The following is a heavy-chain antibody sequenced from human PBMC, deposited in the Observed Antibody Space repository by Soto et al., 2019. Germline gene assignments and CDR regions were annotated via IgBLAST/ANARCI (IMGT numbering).Heavy chain of an antibody. J-gene: IGHJ4*02. CDR3: ARVPSKIRFLAHDY. Sequence: TSETLSLTCTVSGGSISSYYWSWIRQPPGKGLEWIGYIYYSGSTNYNPSLKSRVTISVDTSKNQFSLKLSSVTAADTAVYYCARVPSKIRFLAHDYWGQGTLVTVSS. D-gene: IGHD3-3*01. V-gene: IGHV4-59*12. CDR1: GGSISSYY. CDR2: IYYSGST.